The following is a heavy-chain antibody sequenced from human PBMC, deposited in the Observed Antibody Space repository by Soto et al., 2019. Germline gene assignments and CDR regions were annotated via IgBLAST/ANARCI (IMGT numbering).Heavy chain of an antibody. CDR1: GGSISSGDYY. CDR2: IYYSGST. Sequence: PSETLSLTCTVSGGSISSGDYYWSWIRQPPGKGLEWIGYIYYSGSTYYNPSLKSRVTISVDTSKNQFSLKLSSVTAADTAVYYCARAGLMGVITEYYFDYWGQGTLVTVSS. CDR3: ARAGLMGVITEYYFDY. D-gene: IGHD3-16*02. V-gene: IGHV4-30-4*01. J-gene: IGHJ4*02.